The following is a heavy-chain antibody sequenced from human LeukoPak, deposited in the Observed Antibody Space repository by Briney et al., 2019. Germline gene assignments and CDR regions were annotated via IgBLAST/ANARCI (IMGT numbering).Heavy chain of an antibody. V-gene: IGHV1-18*01. J-gene: IGHJ4*02. CDR3: ARDKTTDYGDEVGLDY. CDR1: GYTFTSYG. D-gene: IGHD4-17*01. CDR2: ISAYNGNT. Sequence: ASVKVSCTASGYTFTSYGISWVRQAPGQGLEWMARISAYNGNTNYAQKLQGRVTMTTDTSTSTAYMELRSLRSDDTAVYYCARDKTTDYGDEVGLDYWGQETLVTVSS.